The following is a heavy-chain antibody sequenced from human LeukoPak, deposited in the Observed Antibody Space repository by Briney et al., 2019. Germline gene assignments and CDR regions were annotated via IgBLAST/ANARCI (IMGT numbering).Heavy chain of an antibody. Sequence: PRASVKVSCKASGGTFSNYAINWVRQAPGQGLEWMGGIIPMFGTAIYAQKFQGRITITADKSTSTAYMELSSLRSDDTAVYYCARSARSSSWYCLYRCDENWFDPWGQGTLVTVSS. CDR3: ARSARSSSWYCLYRCDENWFDP. CDR2: IIPMFGTA. CDR1: GGTFSNYA. D-gene: IGHD6-13*01. J-gene: IGHJ5*02. V-gene: IGHV1-69*06.